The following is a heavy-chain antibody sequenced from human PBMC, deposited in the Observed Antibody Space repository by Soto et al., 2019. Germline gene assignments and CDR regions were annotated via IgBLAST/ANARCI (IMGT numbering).Heavy chain of an antibody. D-gene: IGHD1-26*01. Sequence: ASVKVSCKASGYTFTGYYMHWVRQAPGQGLEWMGWINPNSGGTNYAQKFQGWVTMTRGTSINTAYMELSRLRYDDTAVYYCARASGSYSTGVVDIWGQWTMVTVSS. J-gene: IGHJ3*02. V-gene: IGHV1-2*04. CDR2: INPNSGGT. CDR3: ARASGSYSTGVVDI. CDR1: GYTFTGYY.